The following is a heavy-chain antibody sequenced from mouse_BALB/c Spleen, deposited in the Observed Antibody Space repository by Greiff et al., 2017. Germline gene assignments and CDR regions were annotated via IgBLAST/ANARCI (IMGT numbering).Heavy chain of an antibody. CDR2: INPSSGYT. V-gene: IGHV1-4*02. J-gene: IGHJ4*01. D-gene: IGHD2-4*01. Sequence: VQLQQSAAELARPGASVKMSCKASGYTFTSYTMHWVKQRPGQGLEWIGYINPSSGYTEYNQKFKDKTTLTADKSSSTAYMQLSSLTSEDSAVYYCARKTTMITTVAMDYWGQGTSVTVSS. CDR3: ARKTTMITTVAMDY. CDR1: GYTFTSYT.